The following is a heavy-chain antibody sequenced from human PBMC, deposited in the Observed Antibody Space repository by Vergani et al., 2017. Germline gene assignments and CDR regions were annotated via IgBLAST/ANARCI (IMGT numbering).Heavy chain of an antibody. J-gene: IGHJ4*02. Sequence: EVQLVESGGGLVQPGGSLRLSCAASGFTVSSNYMSWVRQAPGEGLEWVSVIYSGGSTYDADSVKGRFTISRDNSKNTLYLQMNSLRAEDTAVYYCARASGSYLRYFDYYGQGRLGTVSA. V-gene: IGHV3-66*02. D-gene: IGHD1-26*01. CDR1: GFTVSSNY. CDR3: ARASGSYLRYFDY. CDR2: IYSGGST.